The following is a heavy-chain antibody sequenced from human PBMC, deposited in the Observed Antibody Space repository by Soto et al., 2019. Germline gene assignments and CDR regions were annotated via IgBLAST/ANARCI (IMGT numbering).Heavy chain of an antibody. Sequence: ASVKVSCKASGYTFTSYYMHWVRQAPGQGLERMGIINPSGGSTSYAQKFQGRGTMTRDTSTSTVYMELSSLSSEDTAVYYCAPSALLAEFSLYYYGMDVWGQRTTVTVSS. D-gene: IGHD3-16*02. J-gene: IGHJ6*02. CDR2: INPSGGST. CDR1: GYTFTSYY. V-gene: IGHV1-46*01. CDR3: APSALLAEFSLYYYGMDV.